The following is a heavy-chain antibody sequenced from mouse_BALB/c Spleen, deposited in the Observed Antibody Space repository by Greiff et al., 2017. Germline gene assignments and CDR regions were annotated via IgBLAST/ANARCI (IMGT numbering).Heavy chain of an antibody. CDR1: GFTFSSYG. CDR2: INSNGGST. Sequence: EVMLVESGGGLVQPGGSLKLSCAASGFTFSSYGMSWVRQTPDKRLELVATINSNGGSTYYPDSVKGRFTISRDNAKNTLYLQMSSLKSEDTAMYYCARDSTMDYWGQGTSVTVSS. CDR3: ARDSTMDY. V-gene: IGHV5-6-3*01. J-gene: IGHJ4*01.